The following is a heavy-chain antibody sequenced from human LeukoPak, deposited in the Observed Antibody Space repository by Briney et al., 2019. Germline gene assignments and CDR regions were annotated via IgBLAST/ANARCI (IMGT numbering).Heavy chain of an antibody. D-gene: IGHD3-10*01. CDR3: ARGGDGNNWFDP. CDR2: ISSSSSYI. V-gene: IGHV3-21*01. CDR1: GFTFSSYS. J-gene: IGHJ5*02. Sequence: GGSLRLSCAASGFTFSSYSMNWVRQAPGKGLEWVSSISSSSSYIYYADSVKGRFTISRDNAKNSLYLQMNSLRAEDTAVYYCARGGDGNNWFDPWGQGTLVIVSS.